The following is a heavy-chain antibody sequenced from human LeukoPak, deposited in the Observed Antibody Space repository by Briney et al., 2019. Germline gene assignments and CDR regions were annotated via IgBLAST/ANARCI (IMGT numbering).Heavy chain of an antibody. J-gene: IGHJ4*02. V-gene: IGHV3-23*01. D-gene: IGHD6-13*01. CDR2: ISASVVST. CDR3: AKGAGYSSSWRFDY. CDR1: GFTFSDYA. Sequence: GGSLRLSCAASGFTFSDYAMSWVRQAPGRGLEWVSSISASVVSTYYADSVKGRFTISRDNSKNMLYLQMNGLRAEDTAVYYCAKGAGYSSSWRFDYWGQGTLVTVSS.